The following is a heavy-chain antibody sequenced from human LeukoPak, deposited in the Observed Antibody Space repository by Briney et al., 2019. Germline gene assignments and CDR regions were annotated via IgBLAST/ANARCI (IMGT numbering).Heavy chain of an antibody. V-gene: IGHV3-30*18. J-gene: IGHJ3*02. Sequence: GGSLRLSCAASGFTFSSYDMHWVRQAPGKGLEWVAVISYDGSNKYYADSVKGRFTISRDNSKNTLYLQMNSLRAEDTAVYYCAKENNRRDAFDIWGQGTMVTVSS. D-gene: IGHD1/OR15-1a*01. CDR3: AKENNRRDAFDI. CDR1: GFTFSSYD. CDR2: ISYDGSNK.